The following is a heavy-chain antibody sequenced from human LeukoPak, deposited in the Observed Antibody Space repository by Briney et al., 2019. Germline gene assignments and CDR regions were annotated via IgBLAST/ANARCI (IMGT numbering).Heavy chain of an antibody. CDR1: GFTFDGYA. Sequence: GRSLRLSCAASGFTFDGYAMHWVRQVPGKGLEWVSGISWNSGSIGYVDSVKGRFTISRDNAKNSLYLQMNSLRVEDTALYYCAKEVGTFDYWGQGTLVTVSS. V-gene: IGHV3-9*01. CDR2: ISWNSGSI. J-gene: IGHJ4*02. CDR3: AKEVGTFDY. D-gene: IGHD4-23*01.